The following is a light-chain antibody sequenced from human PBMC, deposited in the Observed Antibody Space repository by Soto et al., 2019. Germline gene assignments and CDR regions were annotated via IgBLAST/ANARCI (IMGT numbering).Light chain of an antibody. CDR1: QSVSYSSNNQNY. J-gene: IGKJ2*01. CDR3: HQYYTTPYT. CDR2: WAS. V-gene: IGKV4-1*01. Sequence: DIVMTQSPDSLAVSLGERATINCKSSQSVSYSSNNQNYLAWYQQKPGQPPKLLISWASTRESVVPDRFRGSGSGTDFTLTISRLQAEDVAVYYCHQYYTTPYTFGQGTKLEI.